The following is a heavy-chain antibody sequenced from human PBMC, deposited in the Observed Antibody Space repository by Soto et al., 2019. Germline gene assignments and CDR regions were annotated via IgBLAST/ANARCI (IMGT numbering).Heavy chain of an antibody. J-gene: IGHJ6*02. D-gene: IGHD4-17*01. CDR3: ARLFTVTTDYYFGMDV. V-gene: IGHV4-4*07. Sequence: SETLSLTCTVSGGSISGSYWSWVRQPDGKGLEWIGRIYSSGSSNYNPPLNSRLTMSLDTSKNQFSLKLRSVTAADTAIYYCARLFTVTTDYYFGMDVWGQGTTVTVSS. CDR1: GGSISGSY. CDR2: IYSSGSS.